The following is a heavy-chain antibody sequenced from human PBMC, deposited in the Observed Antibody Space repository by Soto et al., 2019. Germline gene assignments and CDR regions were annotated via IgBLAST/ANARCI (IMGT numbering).Heavy chain of an antibody. CDR1: GYTFTSYY. V-gene: IGHV1-46*03. D-gene: IGHD4-17*01. CDR3: AKSGDYGDYVVPRDAFDI. CDR2: INPSGGST. Sequence: ASVKVSCKASGYTFTSYYMRWVRQAPGQGLEWMGIINPSGGSTSYAQKFQGRVTMTRDTSTSTVYMELSSLRSEDTAVYYCAKSGDYGDYVVPRDAFDIWGQGTMVTVS. J-gene: IGHJ3*02.